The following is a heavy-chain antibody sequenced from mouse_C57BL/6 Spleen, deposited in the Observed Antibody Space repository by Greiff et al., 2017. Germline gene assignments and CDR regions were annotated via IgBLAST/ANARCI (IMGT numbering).Heavy chain of an antibody. V-gene: IGHV5-17*01. J-gene: IGHJ3*01. CDR2: ISSGSSTI. D-gene: IGHD2-4*01. CDR3: AIYDYGGFAY. Sequence: EVKLVESGGGLVKPGGSLKLSCAASGFTFSDYGMHCVRQAPEKGLEWVAYISSGSSTIYYADQVKGRFTISRDNAKNTLFLQMTSLRSEDTAMYYCAIYDYGGFAYWGQGTLVTVAA. CDR1: GFTFSDYG.